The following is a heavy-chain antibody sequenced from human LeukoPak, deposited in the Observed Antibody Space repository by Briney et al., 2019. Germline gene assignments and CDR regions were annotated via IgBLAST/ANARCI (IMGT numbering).Heavy chain of an antibody. CDR1: GYTFTGCY. CDR2: INPNSGGT. V-gene: IGHV1-2*02. D-gene: IGHD6-19*01. J-gene: IGHJ6*02. CDR3: AREEVAVAARYYYYYGMDV. Sequence: GASVKVSCKASGYTFTGCYMHWVRQAPGQGLEWMGWINPNSGGTNYAQKFQGRVTMTRDTSISTAYMELSRLRSDDTAVYYCAREEVAVAARYYYYYGMDVWGQGTTVTVSS.